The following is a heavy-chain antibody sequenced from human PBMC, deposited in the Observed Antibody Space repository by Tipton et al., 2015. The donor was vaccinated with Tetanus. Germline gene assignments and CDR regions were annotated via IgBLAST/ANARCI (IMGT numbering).Heavy chain of an antibody. V-gene: IGHV4-34*01. CDR2: INHSGST. D-gene: IGHD3-10*01. Sequence: AGLVKPSETLSLICGVYGGSFSGYYWSWIRQPPGKGLEWIGEINHSGSTNYNPSLKSRVTMSLDTSKTQFSLRLSSVTAADTAVYFCARGVWFGPGPKYYFDYWGQGTLVTVSS. CDR1: GGSFSGYY. J-gene: IGHJ4*02. CDR3: ARGVWFGPGPKYYFDY.